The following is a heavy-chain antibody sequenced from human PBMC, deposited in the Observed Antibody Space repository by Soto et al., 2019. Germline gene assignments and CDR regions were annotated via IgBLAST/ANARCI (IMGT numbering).Heavy chain of an antibody. CDR2: SKSKTDGGTT. J-gene: IGHJ4*02. D-gene: IGHD2-2*01. V-gene: IGHV3-15*01. CDR1: GFTFSNAW. Sequence: PGGSLRLSCAASGFTFSNAWMSWVRQAPGKGLEWVGRSKSKTDGGTTDYAAPVKGRFTISRDDSKKTLYLQMNSLKTEDTAVYYCTTVYCSSTSCNFYFDYWGQGTLVTVSS. CDR3: TTVYCSSTSCNFYFDY.